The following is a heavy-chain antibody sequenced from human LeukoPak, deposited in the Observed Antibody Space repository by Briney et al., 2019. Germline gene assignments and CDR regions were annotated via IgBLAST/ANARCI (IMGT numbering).Heavy chain of an antibody. D-gene: IGHD1-26*01. CDR2: IKSKTDGGTT. V-gene: IGHV3-15*01. CDR3: TTLPQIQYSGSYYISIY. Sequence: GGSLRLSCAASGFTFSNAWMSWVRQAPGKGLEWVGRIKSKTDGGTTDYAAPVKGRFTISRDDSKNTLYLQMNSLKTEDTAVYYCTTLPQIQYSGSYYISIYWGQGTLVTVSS. CDR1: GFTFSNAW. J-gene: IGHJ4*02.